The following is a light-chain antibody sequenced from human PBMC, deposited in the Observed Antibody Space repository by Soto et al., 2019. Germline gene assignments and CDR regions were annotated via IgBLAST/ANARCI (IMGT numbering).Light chain of an antibody. Sequence: QSVLTQPASVSGSPGQSFTISCTGTSSDVGAYNYVSWYQQHPGKAPKLMIYDVSHRPSGVSHRFSGSKSANTASLTISALQAEDEADYYYGSYTTSSNYVFGTGTKVTVL. J-gene: IGLJ1*01. CDR1: SSDVGAYNY. CDR3: GSYTTSSNYV. V-gene: IGLV2-14*01. CDR2: DVS.